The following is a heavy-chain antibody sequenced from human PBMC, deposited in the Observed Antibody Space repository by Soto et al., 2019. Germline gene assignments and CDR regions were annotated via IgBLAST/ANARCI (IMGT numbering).Heavy chain of an antibody. CDR1: GFTFTSSA. Sequence: QMQLVQSGPEVKKPGTSVKVSCKASGFTFTSSAMQWVRQARGQRLEWIGWIVVGSGNTNYAQKFQERVTITRDMSTSTAYMELSSLRSEDTAVYYCAADRWGYYDSSGSYPPYYGMDVWGQGTTVTVSS. D-gene: IGHD3-22*01. V-gene: IGHV1-58*02. CDR3: AADRWGYYDSSGSYPPYYGMDV. CDR2: IVVGSGNT. J-gene: IGHJ6*02.